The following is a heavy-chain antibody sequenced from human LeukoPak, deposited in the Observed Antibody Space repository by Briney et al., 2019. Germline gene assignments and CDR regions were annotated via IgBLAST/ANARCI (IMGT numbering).Heavy chain of an antibody. CDR1: GGSIRSSY. CDR3: ATDDYDSAVYSY. J-gene: IGHJ4*02. D-gene: IGHD3-22*01. Sequence: PETLSLICTVSGGSIRSSYWSWFRQPAGKGLEWIGRIYTSGSTNYNPSLKSRVTMSLDTSKNHFSLNLRSVTAADTAVYFCATDDYDSAVYSYWGQGTLVTVSS. V-gene: IGHV4-4*07. CDR2: IYTSGST.